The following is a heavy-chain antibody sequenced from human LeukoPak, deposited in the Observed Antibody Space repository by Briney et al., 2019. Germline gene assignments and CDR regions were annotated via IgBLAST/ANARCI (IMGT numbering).Heavy chain of an antibody. CDR1: GFTFRNYN. D-gene: IGHD3-9*01. CDR2: INSSSGYI. J-gene: IGHJ4*02. CDR3: ARDNDLLRYFDWPLDY. V-gene: IGHV3-21*01. Sequence: GGSLRLSCAASGFTFRNYNMNWVRQAPGKGLEWVSSINSSSGYIYYADSVKGRFTISRDNAKNSLYLQMNSLRAEDTAVYYCARDNDLLRYFDWPLDYWGQGTLVTVSS.